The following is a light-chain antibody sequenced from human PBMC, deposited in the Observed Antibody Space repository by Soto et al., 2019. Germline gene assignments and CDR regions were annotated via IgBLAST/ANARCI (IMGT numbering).Light chain of an antibody. V-gene: IGLV2-14*01. J-gene: IGLJ2*01. Sequence: QSALTQPASVSGSPGQSITISCTGTSSDVGGYNYVSWYQQHPGKAPKLMIYDVSNRPSGGSNRFSGSKSGNTASLTISGLQAEDEADYYCSSYTSRSTLVVFGGGTKLTVL. CDR3: SSYTSRSTLVV. CDR2: DVS. CDR1: SSDVGGYNY.